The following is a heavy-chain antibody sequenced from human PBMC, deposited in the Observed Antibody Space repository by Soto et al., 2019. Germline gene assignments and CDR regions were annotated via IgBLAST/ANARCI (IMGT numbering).Heavy chain of an antibody. D-gene: IGHD3-3*01. CDR1: GYTLTDLS. Sequence: ASVKVSCKVSGYTLTDLSMQWVRQAPGKGLEWMGGFDPEDGETIYAQKFQGRVTMTEDTATDTAYMELSSLRSEDTAVYYCATHRSVRFLEWLPGGLLGYRAQCSFVTVS. CDR2: FDPEDGET. CDR3: ATHRSVRFLEWLPGGLLGY. V-gene: IGHV1-24*01. J-gene: IGHJ4*01.